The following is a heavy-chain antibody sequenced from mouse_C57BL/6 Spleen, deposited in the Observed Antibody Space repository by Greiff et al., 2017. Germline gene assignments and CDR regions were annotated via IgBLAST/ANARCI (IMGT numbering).Heavy chain of an antibody. V-gene: IGHV1-69*01. CDR3: ARGVTTGDYAMDY. CDR1: GYTFTSYW. CDR2: IDPSDSYT. Sequence: QVQLQQPGAELVMPGASVKLSCKASGYTFTSYWMHWVKQRPGQGLEWIGEIDPSDSYTNYNQKFKGKSTLTVDKSSSTAYMQLSSLTSEDSAVYYCARGVTTGDYAMDYWGQGTSVTVSS. D-gene: IGHD2-2*01. J-gene: IGHJ4*01.